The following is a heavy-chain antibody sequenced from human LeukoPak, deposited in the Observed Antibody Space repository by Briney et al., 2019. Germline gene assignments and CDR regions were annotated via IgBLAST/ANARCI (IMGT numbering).Heavy chain of an antibody. CDR2: ISGSGGST. V-gene: IGHV3-23*01. Sequence: PGGSLRLSCAASGFTFSSYAMSWVRQAPGKGLEWVSAISGSGGSTYYADSVKGRFTISRDNSKKTLYLQMNSLKPEDTAVYYWAKWGGGYCSSTSCRQGAFDIWGQGTMVTVSS. J-gene: IGHJ3*02. CDR1: GFTFSSYA. D-gene: IGHD2-2*01. CDR3: AKWGGGYCSSTSCRQGAFDI.